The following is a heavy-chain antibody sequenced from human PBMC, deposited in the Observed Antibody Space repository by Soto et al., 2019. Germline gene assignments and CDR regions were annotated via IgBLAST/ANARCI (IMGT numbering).Heavy chain of an antibody. CDR3: AADATAWQQMVPSDY. Sequence: ASVKVSCKASGFTFTSSAFQWVRQARGQRLEWIGWIAVGSGYTNYAQRFQDRVTLTRDMSTATTYMELSRLTSEDTAIYYCAADATAWQQMVPSDYWGQGTLVTVSS. CDR2: IAVGSGYT. D-gene: IGHD2-8*01. J-gene: IGHJ4*02. CDR1: GFTFTSSA. V-gene: IGHV1-58*01.